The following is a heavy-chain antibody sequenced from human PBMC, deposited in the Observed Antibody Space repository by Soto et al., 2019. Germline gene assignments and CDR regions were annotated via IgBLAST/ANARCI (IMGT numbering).Heavy chain of an antibody. Sequence: PGGSLRLSCAASGFTFSDYYISWIRQAPGKGLEWVSYISISSSYTNYADSVKGRFTISRDNAKNSLDLQMNSLRVEDTAVYYCARVAPYYFDYWGQGTLVTVSS. CDR1: GFTFSDYY. CDR3: ARVAPYYFDY. CDR2: ISISSSYT. D-gene: IGHD2-15*01. V-gene: IGHV3-11*06. J-gene: IGHJ4*02.